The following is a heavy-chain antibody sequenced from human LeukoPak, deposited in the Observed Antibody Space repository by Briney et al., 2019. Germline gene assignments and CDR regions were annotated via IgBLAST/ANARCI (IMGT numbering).Heavy chain of an antibody. J-gene: IGHJ6*03. CDR1: GFTFTNYA. Sequence: GGSLRLSCAASGFTFTNYAMHWVRQAPGKGLEWVAVISYDGSNKYYADSVKGRFTISRDNSKNTLYLQMNSLRAEDTAVYYCARAYYDFWSGYDYYYYMDVWGKGTTVTVSS. CDR2: ISYDGSNK. CDR3: ARAYYDFWSGYDYYYYMDV. D-gene: IGHD3-3*01. V-gene: IGHV3-30-3*01.